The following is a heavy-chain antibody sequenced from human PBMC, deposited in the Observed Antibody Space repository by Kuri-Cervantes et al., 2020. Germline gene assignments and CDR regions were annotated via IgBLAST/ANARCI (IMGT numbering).Heavy chain of an antibody. V-gene: IGHV1-8*01. J-gene: IGHJ4*02. CDR3: ARDDKLDCTGGVCYVFDY. CDR1: GYSFTSYE. CDR2: MHPHTGKT. D-gene: IGHD2-8*02. Sequence: ASVKVSCKASGYSFTSYEINWVRQAPGQGLEWMGWMHPHTGKTRNAQKFQDRLTMTSNTSASTAYMELSSLRSEDTAVYYCARDDKLDCTGGVCYVFDYWGQGTLVTVSS.